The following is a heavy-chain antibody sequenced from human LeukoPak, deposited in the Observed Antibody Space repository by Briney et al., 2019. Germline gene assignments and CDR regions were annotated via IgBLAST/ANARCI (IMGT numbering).Heavy chain of an antibody. Sequence: SETLSLTCTVSGGSISSYYWSWIRQPPGKGLEWIGEINHSGSTNYNPSLKSRVTMSVDTSKNQFSLKLSSVTAADTAVYYWARVGDDYGDYGGGNDAFDIWGQGTMVTVSS. CDR1: GGSISSYY. J-gene: IGHJ3*02. D-gene: IGHD4-17*01. CDR3: ARVGDDYGDYGGGNDAFDI. CDR2: INHSGST. V-gene: IGHV4-34*01.